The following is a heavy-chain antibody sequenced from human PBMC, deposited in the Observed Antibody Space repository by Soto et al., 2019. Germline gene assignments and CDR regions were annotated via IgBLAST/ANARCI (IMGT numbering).Heavy chain of an antibody. V-gene: IGHV1-18*01. Sequence: QVQLVQSGAEVKKPGASVKVSCKASGYTFTSYGISWVRQAPGQGLEWMGWISAYNGNTNYAQKLQGRVTMTTDTSPSTAYMELRSLRSDDTAVYYCARAQLAYYDFWRVGMDVWGQGTTVTVSS. CDR1: GYTFTSYG. D-gene: IGHD3-3*01. J-gene: IGHJ6*02. CDR2: ISAYNGNT. CDR3: ARAQLAYYDFWRVGMDV.